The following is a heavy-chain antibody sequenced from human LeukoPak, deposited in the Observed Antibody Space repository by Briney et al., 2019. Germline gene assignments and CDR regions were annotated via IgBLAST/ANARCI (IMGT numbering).Heavy chain of an antibody. D-gene: IGHD3-3*01. CDR1: GGSISSSSYY. V-gene: IGHV4-39*01. CDR3: ARHLIGGVNYLERLDY. CDR2: IYYSGST. J-gene: IGHJ4*01. Sequence: SETLSLTCTVSGGSISSSSYYWGWIRQPPGKGLEWIGSIYYSGSTYYNPSLKSRVTISVDTSKNQFSLKLSSVTAADTAVYYCARHLIGGVNYLERLDYWGQGTLVTVSS.